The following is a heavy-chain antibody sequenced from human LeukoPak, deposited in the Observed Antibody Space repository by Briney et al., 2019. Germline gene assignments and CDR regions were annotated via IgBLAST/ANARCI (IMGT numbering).Heavy chain of an antibody. Sequence: GGYLRLSCAASGFTFSSYSMNWVRQAPGKGLEWVSYISSSSSTIYYADSVKGRFTISRDNAKNSLYLQMNSLRAEDTAVYYCARDHVYYYYYMDVWGKGTTVTVSS. CDR2: ISSSSSTI. CDR3: ARDHVYYYYYMDV. V-gene: IGHV3-48*01. CDR1: GFTFSSYS. J-gene: IGHJ6*03.